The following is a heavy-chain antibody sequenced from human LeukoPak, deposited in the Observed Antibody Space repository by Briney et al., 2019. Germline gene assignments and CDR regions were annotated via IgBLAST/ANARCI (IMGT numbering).Heavy chain of an antibody. D-gene: IGHD2-15*01. CDR1: GGSFSGCH. CDR2: ISQSGST. Sequence: PSETLSLTCAVYGGSFSGCHWSWIRQPPGEGLGWIGEISQSGSTNDNPSLRSRVSISLDTSKNQFSLKLKSMTAADTAVYYCARVRGYYIDYWSQGTLVTVSS. V-gene: IGHV4-34*01. J-gene: IGHJ4*02. CDR3: ARVRGYYIDY.